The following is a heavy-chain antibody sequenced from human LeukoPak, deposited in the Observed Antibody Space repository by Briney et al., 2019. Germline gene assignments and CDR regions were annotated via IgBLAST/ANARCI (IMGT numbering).Heavy chain of an antibody. Sequence: GGSLRLSCAASGFTFSSYSMNWVRQAPGKGLEWVSSISSSSSYIYYADSVKGRFTISRDNAKNSLYLQMNSLRAEDTAVYYCARDRGITVAHRPWGQGTLVTVSS. CDR2: ISSSSSYI. J-gene: IGHJ5*02. D-gene: IGHD6-19*01. V-gene: IGHV3-21*01. CDR1: GFTFSSYS. CDR3: ARDRGITVAHRP.